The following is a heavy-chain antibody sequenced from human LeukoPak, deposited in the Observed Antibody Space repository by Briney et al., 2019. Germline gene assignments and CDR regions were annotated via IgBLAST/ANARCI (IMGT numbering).Heavy chain of an antibody. CDR3: ARTYYDFWSGPEAFDI. CDR1: XY. V-gene: IGHV4-59*01. D-gene: IGHD3-3*01. J-gene: IGHJ3*02. Sequence: XYWXWXRXXXXXXXXXXGXIYYSGSTNYNPSLKSRVTISVDTSKNQFSLKLSSVTAADTAVYYCARTYYDFWSGPEAFDIWGQGTMVTVSS. CDR2: IYYSGST.